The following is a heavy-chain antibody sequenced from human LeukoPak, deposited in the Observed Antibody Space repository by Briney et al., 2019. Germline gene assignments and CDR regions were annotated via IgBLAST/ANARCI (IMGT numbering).Heavy chain of an antibody. CDR2: IYYSGST. D-gene: IGHD3-10*01. J-gene: IGHJ6*03. V-gene: IGHV4-59*12. CDR3: ARLLWFAYYMDV. Sequence: PSETLSLTCTVSGGSISSYFWSWIRQPPGKGLQWIGYIYYSGSTIYNASLKSRVTISVDTSKNQFSLKLSSVTAADTAVYYCARLLWFAYYMDVWGKGTTVTISS. CDR1: GGSISSYF.